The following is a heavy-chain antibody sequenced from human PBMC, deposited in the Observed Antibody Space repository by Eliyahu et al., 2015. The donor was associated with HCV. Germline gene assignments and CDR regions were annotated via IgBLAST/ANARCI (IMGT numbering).Heavy chain of an antibody. CDR2: LYGTPHGTGLT. D-gene: IGHD3-22*01. Sequence: VQVVESGGNLVQPGGVPSXSPVXLLXSXSIXPTWCWVRQAPGKGLEWVSVLYGTPHGTGLTFYADSVNGRFTISRDTSKNTLYLQMNSLRVEDTAVYYCARNYYDVSLGYYFDLWGRGTLVTVSS. J-gene: IGHJ2*01. CDR3: ARNYYDVSLGYYFDL. V-gene: IGHV3-66*01. CDR1: XSXSIXPT.